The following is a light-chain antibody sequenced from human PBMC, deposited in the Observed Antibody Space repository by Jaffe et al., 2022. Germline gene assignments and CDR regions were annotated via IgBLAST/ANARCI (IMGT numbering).Light chain of an antibody. V-gene: IGLV2-14*03. CDR3: NSYTSSSTLV. J-gene: IGLJ2*01. CDR2: DVS. CDR1: SSDIGGYKY. Sequence: QSALTQPASVSGSPGQSITISCTGTSSDIGGYKYVSWYQQHPGRAPKLMLYDVSNRPSGVTNRFSGSKSGNTASLTISGLQAEDEGDYYCNSYTSSSTLVFGGGTRLTVL.